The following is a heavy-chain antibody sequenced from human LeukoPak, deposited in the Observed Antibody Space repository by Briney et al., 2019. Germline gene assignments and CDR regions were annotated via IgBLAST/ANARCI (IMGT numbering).Heavy chain of an antibody. Sequence: SVKVSCKASGVTFSSYAISWVRQAPGQGLEWMGGIIPIFGTANYAQKFQGRVTITADKSTSTAYMELSSLRSEDTAVYYCASSFLGYCSSTSCYTFDYYGMDVWGQGTTATVSS. CDR2: IIPIFGTA. CDR1: GVTFSSYA. CDR3: ASSFLGYCSSTSCYTFDYYGMDV. D-gene: IGHD2-2*02. J-gene: IGHJ6*02. V-gene: IGHV1-69*06.